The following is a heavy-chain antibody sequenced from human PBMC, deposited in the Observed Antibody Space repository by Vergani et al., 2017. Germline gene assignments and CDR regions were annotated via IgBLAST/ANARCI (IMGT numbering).Heavy chain of an antibody. Sequence: QVQLQESGPGLVKPSETLSLTCTVSGDSISSYYWSWIRQPPGKGLEWIGYIYYSGSTNYNPSLKSRVTISVDTSKNQFSLKLSSVTAADTAVYYCARNMVRGVRYYGMDVWGQGTTVTVSS. D-gene: IGHD3-10*01. CDR2: IYYSGST. CDR1: GDSISSYY. CDR3: ARNMVRGVRYYGMDV. V-gene: IGHV4-59*01. J-gene: IGHJ6*02.